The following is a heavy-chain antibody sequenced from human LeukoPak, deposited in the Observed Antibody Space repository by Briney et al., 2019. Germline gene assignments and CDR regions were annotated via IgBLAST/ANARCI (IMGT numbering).Heavy chain of an antibody. CDR3: ARDFTMVRGVIREDAFDI. J-gene: IGHJ3*02. Sequence: ASVKVSCKASGYTFTGYYMHWVRQAPGQGLEWMGWINPNSGGTNYAQKFQGRVTMTRDTSISTAYMELSRLRSDDTAVYYRARDFTMVRGVIREDAFDIWGQGTMVTVSS. V-gene: IGHV1-2*02. CDR2: INPNSGGT. D-gene: IGHD3-10*01. CDR1: GYTFTGYY.